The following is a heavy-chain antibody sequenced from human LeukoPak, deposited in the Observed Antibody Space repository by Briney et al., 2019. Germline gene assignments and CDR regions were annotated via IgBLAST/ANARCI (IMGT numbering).Heavy chain of an antibody. D-gene: IGHD3-22*01. J-gene: IGHJ3*02. V-gene: IGHV4-39*01. CDR2: IYYGGST. CDR3: ARQRYYDSSGYYFAVYDAFDI. CDR1: GGSLSNSDYS. Sequence: SETLSLTCTVSGGSLSNSDYSWGWVRQPPGKGLEWFGSIYYGGSTYYNPSLKSRVTISVDTSKNQFSLKLSSVTAADTAVYYCARQRYYDSSGYYFAVYDAFDIWGQGTMVTVSS.